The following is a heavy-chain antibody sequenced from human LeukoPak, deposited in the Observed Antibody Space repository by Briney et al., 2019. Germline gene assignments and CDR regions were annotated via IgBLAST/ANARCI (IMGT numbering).Heavy chain of an antibody. CDR2: ISGDGGHT. CDR3: AKDLGYDYVWGEGNLYDY. D-gene: IGHD3-16*01. CDR1: GFTFTTYS. J-gene: IGHJ4*02. V-gene: IGHV3-23*01. Sequence: TGGSLRLSCAASGFTFTTYSMTWVRQAPGKGLEWVSVISGDGGHTYYADSVKGRFTISRDNSKNTLYLQMNSLRVEDTAVYYCAKDLGYDYVWGEGNLYDYWGQGILVTVSS.